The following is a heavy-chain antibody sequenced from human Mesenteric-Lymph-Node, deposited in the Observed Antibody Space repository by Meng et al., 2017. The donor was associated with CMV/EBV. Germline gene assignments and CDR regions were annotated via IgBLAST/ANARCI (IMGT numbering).Heavy chain of an antibody. CDR3: AKDTRLVGGHEFDY. CDR1: GFSFDSYA. J-gene: IGHJ4*02. Sequence: CAASGFSFDSYAMSWVRQAPGKGLEWVAAIGGSGGGIVYADSVKGRFAISRDNSKNTLYLQMNSLRAEDSAEYYCAKDTRLVGGHEFDYWGQGTLVTVSS. CDR2: IGGSGGGI. V-gene: IGHV3-23*01. D-gene: IGHD1-26*01.